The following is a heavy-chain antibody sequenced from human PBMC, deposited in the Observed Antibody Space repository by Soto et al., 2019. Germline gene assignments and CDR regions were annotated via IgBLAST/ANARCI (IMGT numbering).Heavy chain of an antibody. J-gene: IGHJ6*02. Sequence: QVNLVESGGGLVQPGRSLRLSCAASGFTFSDYGMHWVRQAPGKGLEWVAAISHDGSNKFYGDSVKGRFTISRDNSKNTLLIQTDSLRDEDTAVYCCAKEARARAVTATRVYGMDVWGQGTTVAVSS. CDR2: ISHDGSNK. V-gene: IGHV3-30*18. CDR3: AKEARARAVTATRVYGMDV. D-gene: IGHD4-17*01. CDR1: GFTFSDYG.